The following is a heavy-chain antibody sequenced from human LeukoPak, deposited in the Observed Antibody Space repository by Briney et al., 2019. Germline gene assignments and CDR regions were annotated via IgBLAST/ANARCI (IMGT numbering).Heavy chain of an antibody. CDR2: IYYSGST. V-gene: IGHV4-61*01. D-gene: IGHD1-26*01. J-gene: IGHJ4*02. Sequence: SETLSLTCTVSGGSISSGSISSYYWSWIRQPPGKGLEWIGYIYYSGSTNYNPSLKSRVTISVDTSKNQVSLKLSSVTAADTAVYYCATMSGTYYKFDYWGQGTLVTVSS. CDR3: ATMSGTYYKFDY. CDR1: GGSISSGSISSYY.